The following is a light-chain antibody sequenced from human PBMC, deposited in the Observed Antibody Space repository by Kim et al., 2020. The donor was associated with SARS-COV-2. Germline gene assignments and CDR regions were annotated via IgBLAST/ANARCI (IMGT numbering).Light chain of an antibody. CDR1: ELGDKY. Sequence: SYERTQPPSVSVSPGQTASVTCSGDELGDKYTSWYQQKPGQSPIQVIYQTNKRPSGIPERFSGSNSGNTATLTISDTQSMDEADYYCQTWDSSTASYVFGTGTKVTVL. CDR3: QTWDSSTASYV. V-gene: IGLV3-1*01. J-gene: IGLJ1*01. CDR2: QTN.